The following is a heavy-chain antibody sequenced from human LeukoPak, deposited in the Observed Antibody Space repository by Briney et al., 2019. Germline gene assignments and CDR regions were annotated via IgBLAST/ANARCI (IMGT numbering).Heavy chain of an antibody. Sequence: PGGSLRVSCAASGFTFSNYTMNWVRRAPGKGLEWVSCISSSSSYIYYAGSVQGRFTISRDNAKNSLYLQMNSLRAEDTAVYYCARVPDRFGVVINYFDYWGQGTLVTVSS. CDR1: GFTFSNYT. V-gene: IGHV3-21*01. D-gene: IGHD3-3*01. CDR3: ARVPDRFGVVINYFDY. CDR2: ISSSSSYI. J-gene: IGHJ4*02.